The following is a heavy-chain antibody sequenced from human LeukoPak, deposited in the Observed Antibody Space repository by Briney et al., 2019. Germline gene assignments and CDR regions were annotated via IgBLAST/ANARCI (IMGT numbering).Heavy chain of an antibody. D-gene: IGHD3-10*01. CDR3: ARDGGDDAFDI. CDR2: ISYSGSAT. Sequence: GGSLRLSCTASGFTFSSYEMNWVRQAPGKGLEWVSYISYSGSATTYGDSVKGRFTIFRDNAKNTLYLQMNSLRAEDTAVYYCARDGGDDAFDIWGQGTMVTVSS. V-gene: IGHV3-48*03. J-gene: IGHJ3*02. CDR1: GFTFSSYE.